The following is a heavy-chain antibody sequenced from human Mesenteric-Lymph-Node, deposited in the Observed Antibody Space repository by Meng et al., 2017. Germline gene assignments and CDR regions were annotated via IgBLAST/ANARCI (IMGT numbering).Heavy chain of an antibody. CDR3: VSSYSSSDWRSFGF. CDR1: GFTFSDHY. D-gene: IGHD6-19*01. CDR2: IRNKANRYTT. Sequence: GESLKISCAASGFTFSDHYMDWVRQAPGKGLEWVVRIRNKANRYTTEYVASVKGRFTISRDDSKNSLYLQMNSLKSEDTAIYYCVSSYSSSDWRSFGFWGQGALVTVSS. J-gene: IGHJ4*02. V-gene: IGHV3-72*01.